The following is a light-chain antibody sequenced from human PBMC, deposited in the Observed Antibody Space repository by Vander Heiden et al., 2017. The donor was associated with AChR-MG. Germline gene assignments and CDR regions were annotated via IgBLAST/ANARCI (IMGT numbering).Light chain of an antibody. CDR2: LNSDGSH. V-gene: IGLV4-69*01. J-gene: IGLJ3*02. CDR1: SVHSSYA. Sequence: QLVLTQSPSASASLGAPVKLTCTLSSVHSSYAIAWHQQQPEKGPRYLMKLNSDGSHSKGDGIPDRFSGSSSGAERYLTISSLQSEDEADYYCQTWGTGGVFGGGTKLTVL. CDR3: QTWGTGGV.